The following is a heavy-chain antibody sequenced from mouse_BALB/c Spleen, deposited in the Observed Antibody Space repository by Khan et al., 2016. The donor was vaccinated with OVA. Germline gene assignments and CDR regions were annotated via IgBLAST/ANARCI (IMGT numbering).Heavy chain of an antibody. J-gene: IGHJ3*01. CDR2: IFPGSTDT. V-gene: IGHV1-5*01. Sequence: VQLQQSGTVLARPGASVKMSCKTSGYIFTSYWIHWVKQRPGQGLEWIGGIFPGSTDTSYNQKFKDKAKLTAVTSASTAYMELSSLTNDDSAVYYCTRAGFGAFAYWGLGTLVTVSA. D-gene: IGHD3-1*01. CDR1: GYIFTSYW. CDR3: TRAGFGAFAY.